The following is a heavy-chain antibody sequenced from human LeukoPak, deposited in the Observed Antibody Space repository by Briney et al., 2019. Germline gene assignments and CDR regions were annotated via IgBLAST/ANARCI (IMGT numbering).Heavy chain of an antibody. CDR3: AKERGNYYNTPRFDP. J-gene: IGHJ5*02. D-gene: IGHD3-22*01. CDR2: ISAGGGST. V-gene: IGHV3-23*01. CDR1: GFAFSTFA. Sequence: GGSLRLSCAAPGFAFSTFAMSWVRQAPGKGLEWVSGISAGGGSTEYADSVKGRFTISRDNSKNTLYLEMNSLRAEDTATYYCAKERGNYYNTPRFDPWGQGTLVTVSS.